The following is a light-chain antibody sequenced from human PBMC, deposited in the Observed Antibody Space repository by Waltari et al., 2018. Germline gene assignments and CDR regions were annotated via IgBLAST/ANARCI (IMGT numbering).Light chain of an antibody. J-gene: IGKJ1*01. V-gene: IGKV3-20*01. CDR3: QQYLGLPVT. Sequence: EIVLTQSPGTLSLSVGERATVSCRASESVSRDLAWYQQKPGQAPRLLIYGASTRATGIPDRFSGSGSGTDFSLTISRLEPDDFAVYYCQQYLGLPVTFGQGTTVEI. CDR2: GAS. CDR1: ESVSRD.